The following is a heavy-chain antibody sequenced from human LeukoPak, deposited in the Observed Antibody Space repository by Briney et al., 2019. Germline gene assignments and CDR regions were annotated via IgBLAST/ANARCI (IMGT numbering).Heavy chain of an antibody. D-gene: IGHD1-14*01. V-gene: IGHV3-30-3*01. CDR1: GFTFSSYA. Sequence: GGSLRLSCAASGFTFSSYAMHWVRQAPGKGLEWVAVISYDGSNKYYADSVKGRFTISRDNSKNTLYLQMNSLRAEDTAVYYCARENLSEFDNWGQGTLVTVSS. J-gene: IGHJ4*02. CDR3: ARENLSEFDN. CDR2: ISYDGSNK.